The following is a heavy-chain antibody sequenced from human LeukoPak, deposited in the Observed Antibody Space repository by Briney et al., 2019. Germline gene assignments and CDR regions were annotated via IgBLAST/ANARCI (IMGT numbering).Heavy chain of an antibody. CDR2: IYPGDSDT. CDR1: GYLFNIYW. D-gene: IGHD3-22*01. J-gene: IGHJ3*02. CDR3: GRRYYDSSTFAFDI. V-gene: IGHV5-51*01. Sequence: GGSLRLSCKGSGYLFNIYWNGWVRQMPGKGLVWVGIIYPGDSDTRDSPSFQGQVTSSADKSIRTAYLQWSSLLVPDPAMCFYGRRYYDSSTFAFDISGEGTMVTVSS.